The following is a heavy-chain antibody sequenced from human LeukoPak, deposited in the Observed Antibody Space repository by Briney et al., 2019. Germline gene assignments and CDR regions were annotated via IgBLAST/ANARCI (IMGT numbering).Heavy chain of an antibody. CDR2: ISYDGSNK. J-gene: IGHJ4*02. Sequence: GRSLRLSCAASGFTFSSYAMHWVRQAPGKGLEWVAVISYDGSNKYYADSVKGRFTISGDNSKNTLYLQMNSLRAEDTAVYYCARAPGDPPNYWGQGTLVTVSS. CDR3: ARAPGDPPNY. V-gene: IGHV3-30-3*01. CDR1: GFTFSSYA.